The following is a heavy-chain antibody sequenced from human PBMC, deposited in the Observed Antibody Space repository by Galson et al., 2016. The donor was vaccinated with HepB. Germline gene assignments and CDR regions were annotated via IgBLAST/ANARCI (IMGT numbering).Heavy chain of an antibody. CDR3: ARQNYYGSGSYRVAY. V-gene: IGHV5-51*01. D-gene: IGHD3-10*01. CDR1: GYSFSSYW. Sequence: QSGAEVKKPGESLKISCQGSGYSFSSYWIAWVRQMPGKGLELMGIIYPVDSDTRYSPSFQGQVTIPADRSSSTAYLQWSSLKASDTAMYYCARQNYYGSGSYRVAYWGQGTLVTVSS. J-gene: IGHJ4*02. CDR2: IYPVDSDT.